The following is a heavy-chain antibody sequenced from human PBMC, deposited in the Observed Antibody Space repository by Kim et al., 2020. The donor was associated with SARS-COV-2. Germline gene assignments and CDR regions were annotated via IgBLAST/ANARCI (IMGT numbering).Heavy chain of an antibody. Sequence: ASVKVSCKTSGYTFTDSGVSWVRQAPGQGLEWMGWISGYSGSTNLAQKFKGRVTLTRDISTATAYIELRSLSSDDRAVYFFTRDAGLRHDAKFGMVVWGQ. CDR2: ISGYSGST. CDR1: GYTFTDSG. J-gene: IGHJ6*02. D-gene: IGHD3-10*01. CDR3: TRDAGLRHDAKFGMVV. V-gene: IGHV1-18*01.